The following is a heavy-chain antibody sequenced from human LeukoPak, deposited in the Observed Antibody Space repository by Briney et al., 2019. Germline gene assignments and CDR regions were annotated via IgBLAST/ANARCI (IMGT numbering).Heavy chain of an antibody. J-gene: IGHJ4*02. D-gene: IGHD2-15*01. CDR2: IKQDGSDK. Sequence: PGGSLRLSCAAAGFTFSNHWMSWVRQTPGKGLEWVANIKQDGSDKYYVDSVKGRSTISGDNAKNSLCVSRKHLRAEDTAVYYCARGQWVAYWGQGTLVTVSS. V-gene: IGHV3-7*01. CDR1: GFTFSNHW. CDR3: ARGQWVAY.